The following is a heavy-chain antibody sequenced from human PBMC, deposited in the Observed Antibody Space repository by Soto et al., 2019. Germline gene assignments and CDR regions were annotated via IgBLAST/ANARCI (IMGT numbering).Heavy chain of an antibody. CDR3: ARDRNGDYFGY. D-gene: IGHD1-1*01. Sequence: QVQLVQSGAEVKKPGASVKVSCKASGYTFTCYYMHWVRQAPGQGLEWMGIINPSGGSTSYAQKFQGRVTMTRDTSTSTVYMELSSLRSEDTAVYYCARDRNGDYFGYWGQGTLVTVSS. V-gene: IGHV1-46*03. CDR1: GYTFTCYY. CDR2: INPSGGST. J-gene: IGHJ4*02.